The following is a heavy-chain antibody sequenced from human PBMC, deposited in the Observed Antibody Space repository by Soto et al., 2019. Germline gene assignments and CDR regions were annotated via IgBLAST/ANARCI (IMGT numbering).Heavy chain of an antibody. V-gene: IGHV4-30-2*01. CDR2: IYHSGNT. J-gene: IGHJ6*02. CDR3: ARGNYGSGHYQYYYGMDV. Sequence: SETLSLTCAVSGGSISSGGFSWTWIRQPPGKGLEWIGYIYHSGNTYYNPSLKSRVTISVDRSKNQFSLKLSSVTAADTAVYYCARGNYGSGHYQYYYGMDVWGQGTTVTVS. CDR1: GGSISSGGFS. D-gene: IGHD3-10*01.